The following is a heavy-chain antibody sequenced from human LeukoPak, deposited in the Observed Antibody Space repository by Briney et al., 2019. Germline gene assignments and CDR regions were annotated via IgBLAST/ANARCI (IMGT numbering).Heavy chain of an antibody. D-gene: IGHD1-26*01. CDR3: ARRGSPGDY. Sequence: PGGSLRLSCAASGFPFDNYAMHWVRQAPGKGLEWVSSISWNSGSIGYVDSVKGRFTISRDNAKNSLYLQMNSLRAEDTAVYYCARRGSPGDYWGQGTLVTVSS. V-gene: IGHV3-9*01. CDR2: ISWNSGSI. J-gene: IGHJ4*02. CDR1: GFPFDNYA.